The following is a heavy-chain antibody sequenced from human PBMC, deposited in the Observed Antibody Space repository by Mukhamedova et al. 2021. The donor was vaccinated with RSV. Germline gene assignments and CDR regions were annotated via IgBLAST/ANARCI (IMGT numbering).Heavy chain of an antibody. V-gene: IGHV4-34*01. J-gene: IGHJ4*02. D-gene: IGHD3-3*01. CDR3: ARIQIFGVVNRGRRSGFDY. Sequence: SRVTISVDTSKNQFSLKLSSVTAADTAVYYCARIQIFGVVNRGRRSGFDYWGQGTLVTVSS.